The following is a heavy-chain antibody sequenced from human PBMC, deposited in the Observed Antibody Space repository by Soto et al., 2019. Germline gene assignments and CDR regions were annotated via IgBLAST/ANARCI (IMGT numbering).Heavy chain of an antibody. Sequence: QVQLQESGPGLVKPSESLSLTCAVSGGSISSYYWSWIRQPPGKGLEWIGYIYYSGSTNYNPSLKSRVTRSVDTSKNQCSLKLTSVTAADTAVYYCARSRYTSGWWTPPFDYWGQGTLVTVSS. V-gene: IGHV4-59*01. J-gene: IGHJ4*02. CDR3: ARSRYTSGWWTPPFDY. CDR1: GGSISSYY. D-gene: IGHD6-19*01. CDR2: IYYSGST.